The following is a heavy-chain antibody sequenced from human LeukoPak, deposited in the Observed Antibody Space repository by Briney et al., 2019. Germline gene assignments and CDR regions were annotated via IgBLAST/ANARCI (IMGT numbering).Heavy chain of an antibody. CDR3: AREGIAVAVPFDY. CDR1: GFTFSSYW. V-gene: IGHV3-7*01. CDR2: IKQDGSEK. Sequence: GGSLRLSCAASGFTFSSYWMSWVRQAPGKGLEWVANIKQDGSEKYYVDSVKGRFTISRDNAKNSLYLQMNSLGAADTAVYYCAREGIAVAVPFDYWGQGTLVTVSS. J-gene: IGHJ4*02. D-gene: IGHD6-19*01.